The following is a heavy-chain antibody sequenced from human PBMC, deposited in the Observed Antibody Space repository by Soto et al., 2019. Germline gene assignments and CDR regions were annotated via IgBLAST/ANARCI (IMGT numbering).Heavy chain of an antibody. J-gene: IGHJ6*02. D-gene: IGHD3-9*01. V-gene: IGHV3-30*18. CDR1: GFTFSSYG. CDR3: AKVLLRYFDWLFQASYYYYGMDV. CDR2: ISYDGSNK. Sequence: GGSLRLSCAASGFTFSSYGMHWVRQAPGKGLEWVAVISYDGSNKYYADSVKGRFTISRDNSRNTLYLQMNSLRAEDTAVYYCAKVLLRYFDWLFQASYYYYGMDVWGQGTTVTV.